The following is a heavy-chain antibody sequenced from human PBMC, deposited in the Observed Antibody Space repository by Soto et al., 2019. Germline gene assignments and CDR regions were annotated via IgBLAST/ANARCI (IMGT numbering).Heavy chain of an antibody. V-gene: IGHV4-30-2*06. CDR1: GGSIISGGVS. CDR3: ARATFIRKGYYDATDYYYFDY. J-gene: IGHJ4*02. D-gene: IGHD3-22*01. CDR2: IYYSGST. Sequence: PSETLSLTYAVSGGSIISGGVSWSWIRQSPGKGLELIGYIYYSGSTYYNPSLKSRVTISVDRSKNEFSLRLSSVTAADTAVYYCARATFIRKGYYDATDYYYFDYWGQGTLVTVSS.